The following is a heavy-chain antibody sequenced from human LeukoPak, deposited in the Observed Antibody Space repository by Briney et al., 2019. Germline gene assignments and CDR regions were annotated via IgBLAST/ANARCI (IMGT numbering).Heavy chain of an antibody. D-gene: IGHD3-22*01. Sequence: SVKVSCKASGYTFTGYYMHWVRQAPGQGLEWMGWINPNSGGTSYAQKFQGRVTMTRDTSISTAYMELSRLRSDDTAVYYCEAYYDSSGYYRAFDIWGQGTMVTVSS. CDR1: GYTFTGYY. V-gene: IGHV1-2*02. CDR3: EAYYDSSGYYRAFDI. CDR2: INPNSGGT. J-gene: IGHJ3*02.